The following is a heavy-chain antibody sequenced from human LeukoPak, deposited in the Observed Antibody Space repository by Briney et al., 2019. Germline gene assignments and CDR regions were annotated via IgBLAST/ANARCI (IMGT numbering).Heavy chain of an antibody. V-gene: IGHV3-30*02. J-gene: IGHJ3*02. Sequence: PGGFLRLSCAASGFTISSYSMNWVRQAPDKGLEWVAFIRYDGSRKYYADSVKGRFTISRDNSKNTLYLRMNSLRAEDTAMYYCAKVSLNMVNDAFDIWGQGTMVSVSS. CDR3: AKVSLNMVNDAFDI. CDR1: GFTISSYS. D-gene: IGHD4/OR15-4a*01. CDR2: IRYDGSRK.